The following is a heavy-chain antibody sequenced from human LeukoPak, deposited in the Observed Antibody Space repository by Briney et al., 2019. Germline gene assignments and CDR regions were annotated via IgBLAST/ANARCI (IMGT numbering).Heavy chain of an antibody. Sequence: GGSLRLSCAASGFTFSSYAMSWVRQAPGKGLEWVSSISSSSSYIYYADSVKGRFTISTDNAKNSLYLQMNSLRAEDTAVYYCAREGIAAAGTGGDYWGQGTLVTVSS. D-gene: IGHD6-13*01. J-gene: IGHJ4*02. V-gene: IGHV3-21*01. CDR1: GFTFSSYA. CDR3: AREGIAAAGTGGDY. CDR2: ISSSSSYI.